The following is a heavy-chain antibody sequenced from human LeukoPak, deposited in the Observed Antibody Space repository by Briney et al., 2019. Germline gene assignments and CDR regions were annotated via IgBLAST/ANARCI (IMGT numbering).Heavy chain of an antibody. CDR1: GYTFTSYD. D-gene: IGHD3-10*01. CDR3: AGDMVRGVILRRVLEY. CDR2: MNPNSGNT. J-gene: IGHJ4*02. Sequence: ASVKVSCKASGYTFTSYDINWVRQATGQGLEWMGWMNPNSGNTGYAQKFQGRVTMTRNTSISTAYMELSSLGSEDTAVYYCAGDMVRGVILRRVLEYWGQGTLVTVSS. V-gene: IGHV1-8*01.